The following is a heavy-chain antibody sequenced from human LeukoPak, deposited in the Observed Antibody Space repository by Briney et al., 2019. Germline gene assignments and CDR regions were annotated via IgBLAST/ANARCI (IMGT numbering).Heavy chain of an antibody. Sequence: GGSLRLSCAASGFTFDDYAMHWVRKPPGRGLEWVSLISGDGGGTFYTDSVKGRFSISKDNSKKSLYLQMSSLRTEDTALYYCAKGSLLWFGELYHWGQGTLVTVSS. CDR3: AKGSLLWFGELYH. CDR2: ISGDGGGT. D-gene: IGHD3-10*01. V-gene: IGHV3-43*02. J-gene: IGHJ5*02. CDR1: GFTFDDYA.